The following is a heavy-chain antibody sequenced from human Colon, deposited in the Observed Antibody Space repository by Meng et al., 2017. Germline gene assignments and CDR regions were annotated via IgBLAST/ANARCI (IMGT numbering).Heavy chain of an antibody. Sequence: VHLPDSGPGLVKPSETLSLTCAVSGGSISRSDWWSWVRQPPGKGLEWIGETSHSGSTNYSPSLKSRVTISLDKSKNQLSLKLNSVTAADTAVYYCASSDYYRSDYWGQGTLVTVSS. V-gene: IGHV4-4*02. J-gene: IGHJ4*02. CDR1: GGSISRSDW. CDR2: TSHSGST. CDR3: ASSDYYRSDY. D-gene: IGHD3-22*01.